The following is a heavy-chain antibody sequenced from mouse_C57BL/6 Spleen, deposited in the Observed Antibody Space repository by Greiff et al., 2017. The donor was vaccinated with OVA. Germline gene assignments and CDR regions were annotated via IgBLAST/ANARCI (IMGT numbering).Heavy chain of an antibody. J-gene: IGHJ1*03. CDR2: ISRGSSTI. V-gene: IGHV5-17*01. CDR3: ARWGYYGSSTRWYFDV. D-gene: IGHD1-1*01. Sequence: VQLKESGGGLVKPGGSLKLSCAASGFTFSDYGMHWVRQAPEKGLEWVAYISRGSSTIYYADTVKGRFTLSRDNSKNTLFLQMTSLRSEDTAMYYCARWGYYGSSTRWYFDVWGTGTTVTVSS. CDR1: GFTFSDYG.